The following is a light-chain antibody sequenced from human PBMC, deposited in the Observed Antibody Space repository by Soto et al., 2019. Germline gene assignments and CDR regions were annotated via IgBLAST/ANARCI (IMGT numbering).Light chain of an antibody. CDR3: QVWDSSSEQVV. CDR1: NIGSKS. Sequence: SYELTQPPSVSVAPGQTARITCGGSNIGSKSVHWYQQKPGQAPVLVVYDDSDRPSGIPERFSGSNSGNTATLTISRVEAGDEADYYCQVWDSSSEQVVFGGGTQLTVL. CDR2: DDS. V-gene: IGLV3-21*02. J-gene: IGLJ2*01.